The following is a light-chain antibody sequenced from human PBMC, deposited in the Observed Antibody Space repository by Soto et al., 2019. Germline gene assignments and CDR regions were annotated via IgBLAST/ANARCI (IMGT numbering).Light chain of an antibody. V-gene: IGLV2-14*01. CDR2: EVS. CDR3: SSYTSSSTYG. Sequence: QSALTQPASVSGSPGQSITISCTGTSSDVGGYNYVSWYQQHPGKAPKLMIYEVSNRPSGVSNRFSGSKSGNTASLTISGLQAEDEAEYYCSSYTSSSTYGFGTVTKLTVL. CDR1: SSDVGGYNY. J-gene: IGLJ1*01.